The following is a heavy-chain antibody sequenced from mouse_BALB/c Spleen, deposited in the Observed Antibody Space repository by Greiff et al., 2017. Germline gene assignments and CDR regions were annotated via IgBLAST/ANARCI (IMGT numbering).Heavy chain of an antibody. CDR3: ARLGYRYGYAMDY. CDR1: GYTFTDYN. D-gene: IGHD2-14*01. CDR2: INPNNGGT. J-gene: IGHJ4*01. Sequence: EVKLMESGPELVKPGASVKIPCKASGYTFTDYNMDWVKQSHGKSLEWIGDINPNNGGTIYNQKFKGKATLTVDKSSSTAYMELRSLTSEDTAVYYCARLGYRYGYAMDYWGQGTSVTVAS. V-gene: IGHV1-18*01.